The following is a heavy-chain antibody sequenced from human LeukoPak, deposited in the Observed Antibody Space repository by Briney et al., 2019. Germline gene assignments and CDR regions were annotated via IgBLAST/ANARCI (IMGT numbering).Heavy chain of an antibody. CDR1: EFILSSYA. CDR3: ARGAGYNYPYYFDY. D-gene: IGHD5-24*01. J-gene: IGHJ4*02. Sequence: GGSLRLSCEASEFILSSYAMSWVRQAPGKGLEWVSSISGNGAHPYYADSVRGRFTISRDNSKNTLYLQMNSLRAEDTAVYYCARGAGYNYPYYFDYWGQGTLVTVSS. CDR2: ISGNGAHP. V-gene: IGHV3-23*01.